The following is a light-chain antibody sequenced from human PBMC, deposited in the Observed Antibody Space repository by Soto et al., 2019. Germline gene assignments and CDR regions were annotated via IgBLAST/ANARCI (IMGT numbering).Light chain of an antibody. CDR1: QSATNSF. Sequence: EIVLAQSPGTLSLSPGERATLSCRASQSATNSFLAWYQQKPGQAPRLLIYGASRRATGIPDRFTGSGSGTDFTLTISRLEPEDFAVYYCQQYVSSPWAFGQGTKVDNK. J-gene: IGKJ1*01. CDR3: QQYVSSPWA. V-gene: IGKV3-20*01. CDR2: GAS.